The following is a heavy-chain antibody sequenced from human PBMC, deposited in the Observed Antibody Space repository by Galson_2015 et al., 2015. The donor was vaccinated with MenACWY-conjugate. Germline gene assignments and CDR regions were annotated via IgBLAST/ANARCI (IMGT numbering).Heavy chain of an antibody. CDR1: GGSFSGFY. CDR2: INHSGST. J-gene: IGHJ4*02. V-gene: IGHV4-34*01. Sequence: ENLSLPCAVPGGSFSGFYWRWIRPPPGKGLEGVGGINHSGSTNYNPSPKSRVTLSVETSQNQFSLKLSSVTAADTAVYYCASVRGVIITGWGQGTLVTVSS. D-gene: IGHD3-10*02. CDR3: ASVRGVIITG.